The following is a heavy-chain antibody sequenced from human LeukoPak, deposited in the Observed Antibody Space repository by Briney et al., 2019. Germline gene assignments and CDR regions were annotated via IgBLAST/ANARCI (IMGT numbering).Heavy chain of an antibody. CDR3: ARDWNTGAGQQLVDY. CDR1: GYTFTTFG. V-gene: IGHV1-18*01. J-gene: IGHJ4*02. D-gene: IGHD6-6*01. CDR2: ISGYNGDT. Sequence: GASVKVSCKASGYTFTTFGICWVRQAPGQGLEWLGWISGYNGDTNYAESLQGRATMTADTSTSTAYMELRSLTSDDTAVYYCARDWNTGAGQQLVDYWGQGSLFTVSS.